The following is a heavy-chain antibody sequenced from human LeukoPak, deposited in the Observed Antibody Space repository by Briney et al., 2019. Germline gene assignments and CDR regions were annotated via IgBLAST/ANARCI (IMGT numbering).Heavy chain of an antibody. Sequence: PSETLSLTCAVYGGSFSGYYWSWIRQPPGKGLEWIGEINHSGSTNYNPSLKSRVTISVDTSKNQFSLKLSSVTAADTAVYYCARDYYGGVAYWGQGTLVTVSS. J-gene: IGHJ4*02. CDR2: INHSGST. CDR3: ARDYYGGVAY. D-gene: IGHD4-23*01. V-gene: IGHV4-34*01. CDR1: GGSFSGYY.